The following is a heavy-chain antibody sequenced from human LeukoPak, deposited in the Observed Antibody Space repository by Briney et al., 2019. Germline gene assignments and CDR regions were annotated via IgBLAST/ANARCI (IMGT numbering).Heavy chain of an antibody. V-gene: IGHV4-34*01. Sequence: SETLSLTCAVYGGSFSGYSWNWIRQPPGKGLEWIGEISHSGSTNYNPSLKSRVTISVDTSKNQFSLKLSSVTAADTAVYYCARHAAQYYYGSGSYYPWGQGTLVTVSS. CDR1: GGSFSGYS. J-gene: IGHJ5*02. D-gene: IGHD3-10*01. CDR3: ARHAAQYYYGSGSYYP. CDR2: ISHSGST.